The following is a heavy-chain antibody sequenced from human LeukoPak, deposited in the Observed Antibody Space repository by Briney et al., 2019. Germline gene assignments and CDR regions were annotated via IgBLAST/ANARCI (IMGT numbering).Heavy chain of an antibody. CDR2: IYHSGST. CDR1: GGSISSSNW. J-gene: IGHJ4*02. D-gene: IGHD1-14*01. Sequence: SETLSLTCAVSGGSISSSNWWSWVRQPPGKGLEWIGEIYHSGSTNYNPSLKSRVTISVDKSKNQFSLKLSSVTAADTAVYYCARRNRSTGSGFDFWGRGTLVTVSS. V-gene: IGHV4-4*02. CDR3: ARRNRSTGSGFDF.